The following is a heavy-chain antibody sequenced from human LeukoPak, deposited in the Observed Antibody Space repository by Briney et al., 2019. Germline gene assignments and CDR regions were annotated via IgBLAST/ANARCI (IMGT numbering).Heavy chain of an antibody. CDR2: ISHSGST. CDR3: ARGGYYYDSSGYYYPSLDY. CDR1: GGSFSGYY. D-gene: IGHD3-22*01. V-gene: IGHV4-34*01. Sequence: SETLSLTCAVYGGSFSGYYWSWIRQPPGKGLEWIGEISHSGSTNYNPSLKSRVTISVDTSKNQFSLKLSSVTAADTAVYYCARGGYYYDSSGYYYPSLDYWGQGTLVTVSS. J-gene: IGHJ4*02.